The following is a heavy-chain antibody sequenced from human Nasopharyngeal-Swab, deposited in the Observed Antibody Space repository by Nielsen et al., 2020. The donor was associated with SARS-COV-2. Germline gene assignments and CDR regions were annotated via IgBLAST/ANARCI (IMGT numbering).Heavy chain of an antibody. D-gene: IGHD2-15*01. V-gene: IGHV3-21*01. Sequence: GESLKISCAASGFTFSSYSMNWVRQAPGKGLEWVSSISSSSSYIYYADSVKGRFTISRDNAKNSLYLQMNSLRAEDTAVYHCARDRSVGYGMDVWGQGTTVTVSS. J-gene: IGHJ6*02. CDR2: ISSSSSYI. CDR1: GFTFSSYS. CDR3: ARDRSVGYGMDV.